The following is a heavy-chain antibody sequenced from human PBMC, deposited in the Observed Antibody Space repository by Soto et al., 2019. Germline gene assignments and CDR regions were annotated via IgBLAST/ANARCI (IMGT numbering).Heavy chain of an antibody. V-gene: IGHV4-59*01. CDR1: GGSISSYY. CDR2: IYYSGST. J-gene: IGHJ6*02. Sequence: SETLSLTCTVSGGSISSYYWSWIRQPPGKGLEWIGYIYYSGSTNYNPSLKSRVTISVDTSKNQFSLKLSSVTAADTAVYYCARGPGIAAAGPPWRMDVWGQGTTVTVSS. CDR3: ARGPGIAAAGPPWRMDV. D-gene: IGHD6-13*01.